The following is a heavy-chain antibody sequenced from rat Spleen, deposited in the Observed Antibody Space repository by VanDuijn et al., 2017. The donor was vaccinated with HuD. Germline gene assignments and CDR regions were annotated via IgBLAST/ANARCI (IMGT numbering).Heavy chain of an antibody. Sequence: EVKLVESGGGLVQPGRSLKLSCAASGFNFNDYWMGWVRQAPGKGLEWIGEINKDSSTINYTPSLKDKFTISRDNAQNTLYLQMSKLGSEDTAIYYCARALIYYYDGQGVMDAWGQGASVTVSS. D-gene: IGHD1-12*02. CDR1: GFNFNDYW. V-gene: IGHV4-2*01. CDR2: INKDSSTI. J-gene: IGHJ4*01. CDR3: ARALIYYYDGQGVMDA.